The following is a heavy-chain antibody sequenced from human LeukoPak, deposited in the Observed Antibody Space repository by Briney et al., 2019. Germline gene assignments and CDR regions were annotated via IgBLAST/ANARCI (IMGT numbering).Heavy chain of an antibody. V-gene: IGHV3-7*01. Sequence: GGSLRLSCAASGFPSSTHSLNWVRQAPGKGLEWVANIKPDGGEKNHVDSVKGRFTISRDNVKNSVYLQMNSLRDEDTAVYYCARDRTNDYGHNVGAFDIWGQGTLVTVSS. CDR3: ARDRTNDYGHNVGAFDI. CDR1: GFPSSTHS. CDR2: IKPDGGEK. J-gene: IGHJ3*02. D-gene: IGHD4-17*01.